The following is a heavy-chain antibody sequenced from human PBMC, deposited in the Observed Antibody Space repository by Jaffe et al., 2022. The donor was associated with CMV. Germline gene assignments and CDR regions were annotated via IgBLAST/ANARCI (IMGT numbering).Heavy chain of an antibody. V-gene: IGHV1-69*09. CDR3: ARVVTGQGYYYYYYMDV. CDR1: GGTFSSYA. D-gene: IGHD5-18*01. J-gene: IGHJ6*03. CDR2: IIPILGIA. Sequence: QVQLVQSGAEVKKPGSSVKVSCKASGGTFSSYAISWVRQAPGQGLEWMGRIIPILGIANYAQKFQGRVTITADKSTSTAYMELSSLRSEDTAVYYCARVVTGQGYYYYYYMDVWGKGTTVTVSS.